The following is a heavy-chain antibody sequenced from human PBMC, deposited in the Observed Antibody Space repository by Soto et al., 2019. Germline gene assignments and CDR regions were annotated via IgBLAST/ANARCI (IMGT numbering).Heavy chain of an antibody. D-gene: IGHD3-22*01. Sequence: QVRLVQSGGEVKKPGASVKVSCKASGYTFTSYGISWVRQAPGQGLEWMGWISAYNGNTNYAQKVQGRVTMTTDTSTSTAYMELRSLRSDDAAIYYCARGERSGYSGCFDYWGQGTLVTVSS. CDR3: ARGERSGYSGCFDY. V-gene: IGHV1-18*01. CDR1: GYTFTSYG. CDR2: ISAYNGNT. J-gene: IGHJ4*02.